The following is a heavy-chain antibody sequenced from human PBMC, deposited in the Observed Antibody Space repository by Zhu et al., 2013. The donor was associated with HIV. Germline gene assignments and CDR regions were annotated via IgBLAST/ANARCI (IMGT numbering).Heavy chain of an antibody. V-gene: IGHV4-34*01. CDR3: ARTMRAHFDY. D-gene: IGHD3-22*01. Sequence: QVQLQQWGAGLLKPSETLSLTCAVYGGSFSGYYWSWIRQPPGKGLEWIGEINHSGSTNYNPSLKSRVTISVDTSKDQFSLKLSSVTAADTAVYYCARTMRAHFDYWGQGTLVTVSS. CDR2: INHSGST. CDR1: GGSFSGYY. J-gene: IGHJ4*02.